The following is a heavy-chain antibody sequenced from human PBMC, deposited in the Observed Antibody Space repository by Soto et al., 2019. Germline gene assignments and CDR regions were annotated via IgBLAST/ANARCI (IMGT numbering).Heavy chain of an antibody. Sequence: PSETLSLTCTVSGGSIKVGGYYWGWIRQPPGKGLEWVATIYYSGTTYYNPSLKSRLTISLDTSRNQFSLDLTSVTAADTAVYYCARLAYSHYSTWGKGTLVTVSS. D-gene: IGHD5-12*01. CDR3: ARLAYSHYST. J-gene: IGHJ4*02. CDR1: GGSIKVGGYY. CDR2: IYYSGTT. V-gene: IGHV4-39*01.